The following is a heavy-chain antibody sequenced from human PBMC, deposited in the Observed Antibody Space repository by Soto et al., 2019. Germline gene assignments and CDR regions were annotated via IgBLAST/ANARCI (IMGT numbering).Heavy chain of an antibody. D-gene: IGHD6-19*01. CDR3: AKHPRYSSGWYYAFDI. V-gene: IGHV3-23*01. Sequence: GRSLRLSCAASGFTFSSYAMSWVRQAPGKGLEWVSAISGSGGSTYYADSVKGRFTISRDNSKNTLYLQMNSLRAEDTAVYYCAKHPRYSSGWYYAFDIWGQGTMVTVSS. CDR2: ISGSGGST. J-gene: IGHJ3*02. CDR1: GFTFSSYA.